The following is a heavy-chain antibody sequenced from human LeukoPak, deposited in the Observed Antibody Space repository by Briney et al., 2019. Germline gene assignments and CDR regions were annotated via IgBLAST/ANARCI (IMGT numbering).Heavy chain of an antibody. CDR1: GFAFSSYA. V-gene: IGHV3-53*01. D-gene: IGHD3-10*01. Sequence: GGSLRLSCAASGFAFSSYAVSWVRQAPGKGLEWVSVIYSGGSTYYADSVKGRFTISRDNSKNTLYLQMNSLRAEDTAVYYCARDLWFGELNWGQGTLVTVSS. CDR2: IYSGGST. CDR3: ARDLWFGELN. J-gene: IGHJ4*02.